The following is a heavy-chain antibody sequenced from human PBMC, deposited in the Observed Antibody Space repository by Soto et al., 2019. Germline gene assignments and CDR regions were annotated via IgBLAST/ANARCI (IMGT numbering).Heavy chain of an antibody. Sequence: GSGPTLVNPTQTLTLTCTFSGFSLRTSGVGVGWIRQPPGKALEWLALIYWNDDKRFRPSLKSSLTITKDTSRNRVVLTMTNMDPADTATYYCAHSIRRYDSWSGYYYPTVDYWGPGTLVTVS. CDR1: GFSLRTSGVG. CDR3: AHSIRRYDSWSGYYYPTVDY. V-gene: IGHV2-5*01. CDR2: IYWNDDK. J-gene: IGHJ4*02. D-gene: IGHD3-3*01.